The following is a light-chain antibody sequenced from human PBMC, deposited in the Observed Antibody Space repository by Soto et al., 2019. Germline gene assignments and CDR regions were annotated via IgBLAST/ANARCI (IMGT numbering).Light chain of an antibody. CDR2: SAT. V-gene: IGKV1-39*01. CDR3: QQSYTAPH. CDR1: QSIGSY. Sequence: DIQMTQSPSSLSASVGDRVTITCRASQSIGSYLNWYQQKPGEAPKLLIHSATILQGGVPSRFSGSESGTDFTLTITNLQPGDFATYFCQQSYTAPHFGQGTKLVIK. J-gene: IGKJ2*01.